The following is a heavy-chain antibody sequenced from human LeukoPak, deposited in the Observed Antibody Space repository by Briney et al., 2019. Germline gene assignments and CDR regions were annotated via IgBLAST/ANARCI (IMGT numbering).Heavy chain of an antibody. CDR1: GFSFSTFGM. CDR2: IYHSGST. Sequence: GSLRLSCAASGFSFSTFGMSWVRQAPGKGLEWIGEIYHSGSTNYNPSLKSRVTISIDKSKNQFSLKLNSVTAADTAVYYCAKNSPLSASDIWGQGTMVTVSS. D-gene: IGHD2/OR15-2a*01. J-gene: IGHJ3*02. V-gene: IGHV4-4*02. CDR3: AKNSPLSASDI.